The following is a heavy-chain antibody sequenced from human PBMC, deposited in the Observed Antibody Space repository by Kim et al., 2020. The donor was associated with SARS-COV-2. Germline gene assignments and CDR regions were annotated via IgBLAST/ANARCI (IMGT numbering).Heavy chain of an antibody. Sequence: VSVKSRITITPDTSKNQFSLQLNSVTPEDTAVYYCARGLGYYGSGSYFDYWGQGTLVTVSS. J-gene: IGHJ4*02. CDR3: ARGLGYYGSGSYFDY. V-gene: IGHV6-1*01. D-gene: IGHD3-10*01.